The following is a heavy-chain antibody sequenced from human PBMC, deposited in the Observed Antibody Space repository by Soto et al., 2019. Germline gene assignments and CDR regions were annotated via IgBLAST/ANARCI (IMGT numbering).Heavy chain of an antibody. CDR3: ARLPDRSGATFDY. D-gene: IGHD3-22*01. J-gene: IGHJ4*01. V-gene: IGHV5-51*01. CDR1: GYIFAKYW. CDR2: IYPGDSTT. Sequence: GESLKISCQTSGYIFAKYWIGWVRQMPGKGLEWMGVIYPGDSTTRYSPSFQGQVAISVDKSISTAYLQWSSLKASDIAIYFCARLPDRSGATFDYWGQGTLVTVSA.